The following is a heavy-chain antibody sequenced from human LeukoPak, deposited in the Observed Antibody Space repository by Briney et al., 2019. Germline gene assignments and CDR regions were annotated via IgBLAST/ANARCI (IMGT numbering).Heavy chain of an antibody. CDR3: ARLSGQRAFDY. D-gene: IGHD6-25*01. Sequence: PGGSPRLSCAASGFTFSSYEMNWVRQAPGKGLEWVSYISSSGSTIYYADSVKRRFTISRDNAKNSLYLQMNSLRAEDTAVYYCARLSGQRAFDYWGQGTLVTVSS. CDR1: GFTFSSYE. CDR2: ISSSGSTI. J-gene: IGHJ4*02. V-gene: IGHV3-48*03.